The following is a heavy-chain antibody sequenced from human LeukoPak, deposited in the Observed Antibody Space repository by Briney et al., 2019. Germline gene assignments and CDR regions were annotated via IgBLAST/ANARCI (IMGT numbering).Heavy chain of an antibody. Sequence: GGSLRLSCVPSGLTSSSYWMHWVRQAPGKGLEWVSRITGDGSSTIYADSVKGRFTISRDNAKNTLYLQMRSLRAEDTAVYYCSRTTYYPDFWGQGTLVTVSS. V-gene: IGHV3-74*01. CDR2: ITGDGSST. CDR3: SRTTYYPDF. D-gene: IGHD3-16*01. J-gene: IGHJ4*02. CDR1: GLTSSSYW.